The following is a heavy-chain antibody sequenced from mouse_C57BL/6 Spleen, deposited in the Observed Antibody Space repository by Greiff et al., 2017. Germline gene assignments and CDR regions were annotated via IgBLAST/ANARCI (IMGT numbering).Heavy chain of an antibody. CDR1: GFTFSSYG. CDR3: ARHRDSSGLDY. D-gene: IGHD3-2*02. CDR2: ISSGGSYT. V-gene: IGHV5-6*01. J-gene: IGHJ2*01. Sequence: EVQLQESGGDLVKPGGSLKLSCAASGFTFSSYGMSWVRQTPDKRLEWVATISSGGSYTYYPGSVKGRFTISRDNAKNTLYLQMSSLKSEDTAMYYCARHRDSSGLDYWGQGATLTVSS.